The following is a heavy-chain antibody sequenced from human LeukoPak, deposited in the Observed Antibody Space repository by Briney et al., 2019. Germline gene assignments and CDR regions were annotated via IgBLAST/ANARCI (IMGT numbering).Heavy chain of an antibody. V-gene: IGHV3-23*01. D-gene: IGHD3-22*01. CDR2: ISGSGGST. J-gene: IGHJ3*02. CDR3: ARANYDSSGYFGAFDI. Sequence: GGSLRLSCAASGFTFSSYGMSWVRQAPGKGLEWVSAISGSGGSTYYADSVKGRFTISRDNSKNTLYLQMNSLRAEDTAVYYCARANYDSSGYFGAFDIWGQGTMVTVSS. CDR1: GFTFSSYG.